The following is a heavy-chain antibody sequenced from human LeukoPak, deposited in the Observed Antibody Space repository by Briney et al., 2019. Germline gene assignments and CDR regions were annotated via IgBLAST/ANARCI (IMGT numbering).Heavy chain of an antibody. Sequence: GGSLRLSCAASGFTFSGFSMNWLRQAPGKGLEWISYISSSSGTIYYADSVKGRFTISRDNAKNSLYLQMNSLRDEDTALCYCARVLRGYTYGRFDYWGQGTLVTVSS. CDR3: ARVLRGYTYGRFDY. J-gene: IGHJ4*02. CDR2: ISSSSGTI. D-gene: IGHD5-18*01. V-gene: IGHV3-48*02. CDR1: GFTFSGFS.